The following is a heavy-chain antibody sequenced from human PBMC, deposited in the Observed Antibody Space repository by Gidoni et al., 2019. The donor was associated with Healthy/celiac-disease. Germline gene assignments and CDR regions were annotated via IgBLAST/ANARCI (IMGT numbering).Heavy chain of an antibody. CDR3: AKDLRGARDAPYCGGDCNAFDI. J-gene: IGHJ3*02. CDR1: GSSFSSYA. Sequence: EVQLLESGGGLVQPGGSLRLSCAASGSSFSSYAISWGRTAPGKGLEWVSAIRGSGGSTYYADSVKGRFTISRDNSKNTLYLQMNSLRAEDTAVYYCAKDLRGARDAPYCGGDCNAFDIWGQGTMVTVSS. V-gene: IGHV3-23*01. D-gene: IGHD2-21*02. CDR2: IRGSGGST.